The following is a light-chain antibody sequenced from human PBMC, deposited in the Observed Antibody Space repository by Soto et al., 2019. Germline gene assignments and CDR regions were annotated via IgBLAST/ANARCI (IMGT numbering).Light chain of an antibody. CDR1: SSDVGGNKY. J-gene: IGLJ1*01. Sequence: QSVLTQPASVSGSPGQSITISCTGTSSDVGGNKYVSWYQQYPGKVPKLLINKVTNQPSGVSYRFSGSKSGNTASLTISALLAEDEADYFCASSTSDSLYVFGTGTKVTVL. V-gene: IGLV2-14*01. CDR3: ASSTSDSLYV. CDR2: KVT.